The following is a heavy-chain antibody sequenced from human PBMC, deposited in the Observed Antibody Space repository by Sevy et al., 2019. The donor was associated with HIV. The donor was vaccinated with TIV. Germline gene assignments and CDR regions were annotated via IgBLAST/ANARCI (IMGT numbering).Heavy chain of an antibody. CDR1: GFIFSSYA. CDR2: ISGSGNST. J-gene: IGHJ4*02. D-gene: IGHD4-17*01. Sequence: RGCLRLSCAASGFIFSSYAMSWVRQAPGKGLEWVSGISGSGNSTYYADSVKGRFTISRDNSKNTLYLQMNSLRPEHAAVYYCSKNSRAPMTTGLYYWGQGTVVPVSS. CDR3: SKNSRAPMTTGLYY. V-gene: IGHV3-23*01.